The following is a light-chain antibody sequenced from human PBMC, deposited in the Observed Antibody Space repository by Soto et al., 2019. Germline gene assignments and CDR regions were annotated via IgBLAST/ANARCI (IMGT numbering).Light chain of an antibody. CDR2: GAS. CDR3: QQSYTTPYT. V-gene: IGKV1-39*01. Sequence: DIQMTQSPSSLSASVGDRVTITCRASQSIRSYLNWYHQKPGKTPQLLIYGASNLQSGAPSRCTGSGSGTHFTLTISSLQPEDFATYYYQQSYTTPYTFCQGTKLDIK. J-gene: IGKJ2*01. CDR1: QSIRSY.